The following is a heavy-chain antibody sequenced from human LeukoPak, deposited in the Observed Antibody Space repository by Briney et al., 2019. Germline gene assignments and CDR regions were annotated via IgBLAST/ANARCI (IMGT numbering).Heavy chain of an antibody. CDR1: GYTFTSYD. D-gene: IGHD6-19*01. J-gene: IGHJ4*02. CDR2: MNPNSGNT. V-gene: IGHV1-8*03. CDR3: ARGRYSSGWYFDY. Sequence: ASVKVSCKASGYTFTSYDINWVRQATGQGLEWMGWMNPNSGNTGYAQKFQGRVTITRNTSISTAYMELSSLRSEDTAVYYCARGRYSSGWYFDYWGQETLVTVSS.